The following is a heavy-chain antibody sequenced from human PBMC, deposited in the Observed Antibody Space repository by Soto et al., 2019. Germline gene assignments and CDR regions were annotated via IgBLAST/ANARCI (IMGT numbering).Heavy chain of an antibody. J-gene: IGHJ4*02. D-gene: IGHD3-10*01. V-gene: IGHV4-34*01. CDR1: GGSFSGYY. Sequence: QVQLQQWGAGLLKPSETLSLTCAVYGGSFSGYYWSWIRQPPGKGLEWIGEINHSGSTNYNPSLKSRVTISVDTSKNQFSLKLSSVTAADTAVYYCVRALYGSGSSVFDYWGQGTLVTVSS. CDR2: INHSGST. CDR3: VRALYGSGSSVFDY.